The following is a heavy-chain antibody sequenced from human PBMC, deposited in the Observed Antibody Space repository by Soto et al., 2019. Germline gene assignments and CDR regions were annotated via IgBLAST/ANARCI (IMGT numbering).Heavy chain of an antibody. CDR3: ARGDATARMAY. J-gene: IGHJ4*02. D-gene: IGHD5-18*01. CDR2: ITDIGST. Sequence: WTWIRQPPGKGLEWIGEITDIGSTYYNPSLKGRVTMSLDTSKNEFSLMLRSLTAADTAVYYCARGDATARMAYWGQGTLVTVSS. V-gene: IGHV4-34*01.